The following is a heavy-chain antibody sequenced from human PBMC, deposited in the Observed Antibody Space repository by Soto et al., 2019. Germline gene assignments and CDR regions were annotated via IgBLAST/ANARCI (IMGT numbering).Heavy chain of an antibody. CDR3: ARDPRYCSSTSCYTRNWFDP. CDR1: GYTFTSYA. Sequence: ASVKVSCKASGYTFTSYAMHWVRQAPGQRLEWMGWINAGNGNTKYSQKFQGRVTITRDTSASTAYMELSSLRSEDTAVYYCARDPRYCSSTSCYTRNWFDPWGQGTLVTVSS. D-gene: IGHD2-2*02. V-gene: IGHV1-3*01. J-gene: IGHJ5*02. CDR2: INAGNGNT.